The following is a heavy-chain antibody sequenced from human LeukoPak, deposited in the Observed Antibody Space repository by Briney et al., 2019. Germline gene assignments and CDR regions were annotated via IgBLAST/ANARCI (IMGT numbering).Heavy chain of an antibody. V-gene: IGHV1-18*01. J-gene: IGHJ4*02. Sequence: EASVKVSCKAAGYTFTSYGISWVRQAPGQGLEWMGWISAYNGNTNYAQKLQGRVTMTTDTSTSTAYMELRSLRSDGTAVYYCARSYYGSGNFDYWGQGTLVTVSS. CDR1: GYTFTSYG. CDR3: ARSYYGSGNFDY. CDR2: ISAYNGNT. D-gene: IGHD3-10*01.